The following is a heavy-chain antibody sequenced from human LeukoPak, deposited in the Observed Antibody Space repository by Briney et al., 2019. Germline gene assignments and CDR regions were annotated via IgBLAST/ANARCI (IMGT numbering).Heavy chain of an antibody. CDR1: GYTFTGYY. CDR2: INPNSGGT. J-gene: IGHJ4*02. Sequence: VASVKVSCKASGYTFTGYYMHWVRQAPGQGLEWMGWINPNSGGTNYAQKFQGRVTMTRDTSISTAYMELSSLRSEDTAIYYCAREWELTMAAPGYWGQGTLVTVSS. V-gene: IGHV1-2*02. D-gene: IGHD1-26*01. CDR3: AREWELTMAAPGY.